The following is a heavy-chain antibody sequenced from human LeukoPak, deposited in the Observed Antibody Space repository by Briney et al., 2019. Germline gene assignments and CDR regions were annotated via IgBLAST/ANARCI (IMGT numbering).Heavy chain of an antibody. Sequence: PSEALSLTCAVYGGSFSGYYWSWIRQPPGKGLEWIGEINHSGSTNYNPSLKSRVTISVDTSKNQFSLKLSSVTAADTAVYYCARGQTTYYYYYMDVWGKGTTVTVSS. CDR1: GGSFSGYY. CDR3: ARGQTTYYYYYMDV. CDR2: INHSGST. V-gene: IGHV4-34*01. D-gene: IGHD1-7*01. J-gene: IGHJ6*03.